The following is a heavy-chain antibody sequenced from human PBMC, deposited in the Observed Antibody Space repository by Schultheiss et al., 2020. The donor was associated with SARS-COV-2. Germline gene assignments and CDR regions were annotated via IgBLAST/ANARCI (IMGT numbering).Heavy chain of an antibody. V-gene: IGHV3-11*04. Sequence: GGSLRLSCAASGFTFSDYYMSWIRQAPGKGLEWVSYISSSGSTIYYADSVKGRFTISRDNAKNSLYLQMNSLRAEDTAVYYCASTVTTPDAFDIWGQGTTVTVSS. D-gene: IGHD4-17*01. CDR2: ISSSGSTI. J-gene: IGHJ3*02. CDR1: GFTFSDYY. CDR3: ASTVTTPDAFDI.